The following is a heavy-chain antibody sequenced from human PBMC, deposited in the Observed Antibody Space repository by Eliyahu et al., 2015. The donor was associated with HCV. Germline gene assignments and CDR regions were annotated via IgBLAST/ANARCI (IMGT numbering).Heavy chain of an antibody. V-gene: IGHV4-59*01. CDR2: IHYSGST. CDR3: ASGGGGIAVAGTGGWFDP. J-gene: IGHJ5*02. Sequence: QVQLQESGPGLVKPSETLSLTCTXSGXSIPTYCWSWIRQPPGKGXEWIXXIHYSGSTNYXPSLKSRVTMSVDTSKNQFSLNLTSVTAADTAVYYCASGGGGIAVAGTGGWFDPWGQGTLVTVSS. CDR1: GXSIPTYC. D-gene: IGHD6-19*01.